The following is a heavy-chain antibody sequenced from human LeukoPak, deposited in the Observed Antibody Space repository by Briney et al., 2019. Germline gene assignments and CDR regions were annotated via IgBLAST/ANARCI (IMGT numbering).Heavy chain of an antibody. V-gene: IGHV3-23*01. CDR1: GFTFSSHA. CDR2: ISGSGGST. D-gene: IGHD6-19*01. Sequence: GGSLRLSCAASGFTFSSHAMSWVRQAPGKGLEWVSAISGSGGSTYYADSVKGRFTISRDKSKNTLYLQMNSLRAEDAAVYYCAKGLAVAGHFDYWGQGTLVTVSS. J-gene: IGHJ4*02. CDR3: AKGLAVAGHFDY.